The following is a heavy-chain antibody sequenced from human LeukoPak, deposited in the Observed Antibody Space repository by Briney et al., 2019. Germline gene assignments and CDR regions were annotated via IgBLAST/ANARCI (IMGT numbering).Heavy chain of an antibody. V-gene: IGHV1-18*01. J-gene: IGHJ4*02. D-gene: IGHD3-22*01. CDR2: ISAYNGNT. Sequence: ASVKVSCKASGYTFTSYGISWVRQAPGQRLEWMGWISAYNGNTNYAQKLQGRVIITTDTSTSTAYMELRSLRSDDTAVYYCARPRYYDSSGYYDGGEFDYWGQGTLVTVSS. CDR1: GYTFTSYG. CDR3: ARPRYYDSSGYYDGGEFDY.